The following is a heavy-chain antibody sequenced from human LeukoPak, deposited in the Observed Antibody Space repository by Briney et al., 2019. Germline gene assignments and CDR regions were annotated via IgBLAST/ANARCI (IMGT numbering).Heavy chain of an antibody. CDR1: GYTFTSYG. Sequence: GASVKVSCKASGYTFTSYGISWVRQAPGQGLEWMGWISAYNGNTNYAQKLQGRVTMTTDTSTSTAYMELRSLGSDDTAVYYCARDRTSGSYYYRTDYFDYWGQETLVTVSS. CDR2: ISAYNGNT. J-gene: IGHJ4*02. V-gene: IGHV1-18*01. CDR3: ARDRTSGSYYYRTDYFDY. D-gene: IGHD3-10*01.